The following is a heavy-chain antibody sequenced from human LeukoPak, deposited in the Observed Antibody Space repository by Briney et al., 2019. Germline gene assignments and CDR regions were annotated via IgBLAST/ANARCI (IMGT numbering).Heavy chain of an antibody. V-gene: IGHV1-18*01. CDR1: GYTFTSYG. Sequence: ASVKVSCKASGYTFTSYGISWVRQAPGQGLEWMGWISAYSGYTNYAQKLQGRVTITTDTSTSTAYMELRSLSSDDTAVYYCARESSMAVAGRSDYWGQGTLVTVSS. CDR3: ARESSMAVAGRSDY. D-gene: IGHD6-19*01. J-gene: IGHJ4*02. CDR2: ISAYSGYT.